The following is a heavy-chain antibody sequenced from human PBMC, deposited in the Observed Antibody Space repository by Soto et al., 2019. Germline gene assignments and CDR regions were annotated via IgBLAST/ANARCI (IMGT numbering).Heavy chain of an antibody. J-gene: IGHJ4*02. CDR1: GYTFTNSD. CDR2: MNPDSGHA. V-gene: IGHV1-8*01. D-gene: IGHD2-15*01. Sequence: ASVKVSCKASGYTFTNSDINCVLQSPLQCLDWMGCMNPDSGHAAYAQKFQGRVTLTTSTSTSTVYMEMRSLGSEDTAVYYCARRPHCSGGICYYGLDNWGQGTLVTVSS. CDR3: ARRPHCSGGICYYGLDN.